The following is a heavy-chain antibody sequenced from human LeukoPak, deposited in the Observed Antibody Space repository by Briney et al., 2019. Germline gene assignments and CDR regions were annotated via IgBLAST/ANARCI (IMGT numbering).Heavy chain of an antibody. CDR2: IYYSGST. CDR3: ARDSLDGDNRYFDY. J-gene: IGHJ4*02. V-gene: IGHV4-30-4*01. CDR1: GGSISSGDYH. Sequence: SPSQTLSLTCTVSGGSISSGDYHWSWIRQPPGKGLEWIGYIYYSGSTYYNPSLKSRVTISVDTSKNQFSLKLSSVTAADTAVYYCARDSLDGDNRYFDYWGQGTLVTVSS. D-gene: IGHD4-23*01.